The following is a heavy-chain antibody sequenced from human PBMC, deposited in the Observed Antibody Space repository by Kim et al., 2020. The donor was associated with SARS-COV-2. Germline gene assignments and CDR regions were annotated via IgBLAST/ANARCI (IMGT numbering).Heavy chain of an antibody. J-gene: IGHJ4*02. Sequence: QKFQGRVTITADKSTSTAYMELSSLRSEDTAVYYCARDWEEVAVAGTLRYWGQGTLVTVSS. D-gene: IGHD6-19*01. CDR3: ARDWEEVAVAGTLRY. V-gene: IGHV1-69*04.